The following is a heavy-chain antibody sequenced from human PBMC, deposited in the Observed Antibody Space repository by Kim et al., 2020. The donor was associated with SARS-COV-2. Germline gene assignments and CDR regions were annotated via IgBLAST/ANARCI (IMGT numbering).Heavy chain of an antibody. CDR2: IYYSGTT. J-gene: IGHJ3*02. D-gene: IGHD3-16*01. CDR3: ARSLGASMPTEHALDI. CDR1: GVSLRSGGYY. Sequence: SETLSLTCTVSGVSLRSGGYYWIWMRQHPGKGPEYIGYIYYSGTTYYNPSLKSRLTILQDMSKNYFSLKLTSVTAAHTAVYYCARSLGASMPTEHALDIWGQGTMVIVSS. V-gene: IGHV4-31*03.